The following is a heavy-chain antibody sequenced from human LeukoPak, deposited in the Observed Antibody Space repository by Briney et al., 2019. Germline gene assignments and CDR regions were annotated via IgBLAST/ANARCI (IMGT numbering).Heavy chain of an antibody. Sequence: ASVKVSCKASGYTFTGYYMHWVRQAPGQGLEWMGWINPISGGTNYAQKFQGRVTMTRDTSISTAYMELSRLRSDDTAVYYCARARICGYSYGCNWLDPWGQGPLVTVSS. CDR3: ARARICGYSYGCNWLDP. V-gene: IGHV1-2*02. J-gene: IGHJ5*02. CDR1: GYTFTGYY. CDR2: INPISGGT. D-gene: IGHD5-18*01.